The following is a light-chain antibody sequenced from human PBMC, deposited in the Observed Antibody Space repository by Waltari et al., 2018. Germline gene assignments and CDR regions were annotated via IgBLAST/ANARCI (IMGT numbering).Light chain of an antibody. CDR1: SSDVGSYNL. V-gene: IGLV2-23*01. Sequence: QSALTQPASVSGSPGQSITTSCPGPSSDVGSYNLVPWYQHHPGKAPKLMIYEGTQRPSGVSDRFSGSKSGDTASLTISGLQAEDEADYYCCSYVRDITWVFGGGTKLTVL. CDR2: EGT. J-gene: IGLJ3*02. CDR3: CSYVRDITWV.